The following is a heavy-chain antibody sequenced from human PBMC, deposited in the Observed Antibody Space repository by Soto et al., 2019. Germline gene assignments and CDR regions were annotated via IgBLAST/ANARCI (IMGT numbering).Heavy chain of an antibody. J-gene: IGHJ6*02. Sequence: PGGSLRLSCAASGFTFSSYGMHWVRQAPGKGLEWVAVISYDGSNKYYADSVKGRFTISRDNSKNTLYLQMNSLRAEDTAVYYCAKERIYGSGRHPPLGWGQGTTVTVSS. D-gene: IGHD3-10*01. CDR3: AKERIYGSGRHPPLG. CDR1: GFTFSSYG. V-gene: IGHV3-30*18. CDR2: ISYDGSNK.